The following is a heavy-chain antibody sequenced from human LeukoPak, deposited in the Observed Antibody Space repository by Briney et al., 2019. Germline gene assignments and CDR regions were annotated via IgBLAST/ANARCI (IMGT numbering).Heavy chain of an antibody. CDR1: GYTFTSYY. J-gene: IGHJ4*02. CDR2: INPSGGST. V-gene: IGHV1-46*01. D-gene: IGHD3-22*01. Sequence: ASVKVSCKASGYTFTSYYMHWVRQAPGQGLEWMGIINPSGGSTSYAQKFQGRVTMTRDTSTSTVYMELSSLRSEDTAVYYCAKEGTYYYDSSGRDYWGQGTLVTVSS. CDR3: AKEGTYYYDSSGRDY.